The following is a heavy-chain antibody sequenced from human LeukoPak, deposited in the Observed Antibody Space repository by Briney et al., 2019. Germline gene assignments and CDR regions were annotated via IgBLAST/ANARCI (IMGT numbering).Heavy chain of an antibody. V-gene: IGHV3-23*01. CDR3: AKASGYSSGWWGYYFDY. CDR2: ISGSGGST. D-gene: IGHD6-19*01. CDR1: GFTFSSYA. J-gene: IGHJ4*02. Sequence: PGGSLRLSCAAPGFTFSSYAMSWVRQAPGKGLEWVSAISGSGGSTYYADSVKGRFTISRDNSKNTLYLQMNSLRAEDTAVYYCAKASGYSSGWWGYYFDYWGQGTLVTVSS.